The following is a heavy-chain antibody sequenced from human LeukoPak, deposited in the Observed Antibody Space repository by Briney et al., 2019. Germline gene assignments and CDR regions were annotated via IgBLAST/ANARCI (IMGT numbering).Heavy chain of an antibody. J-gene: IGHJ4*02. CDR3: ARYSGYYYYLDY. CDR1: GGSISSGGYS. V-gene: IGHV4-30-2*01. D-gene: IGHD3-22*01. CDR2: IYHSGST. Sequence: PSQTLSLTCAVSGGSISSGGYSWSWIRQPPGKGLEWIGYIYHSGSTYYNPSLKSRVTISADRSKNQFSLKLSSVTAADTAVYYCARYSGYYYYLDYWGQGTLVTVSS.